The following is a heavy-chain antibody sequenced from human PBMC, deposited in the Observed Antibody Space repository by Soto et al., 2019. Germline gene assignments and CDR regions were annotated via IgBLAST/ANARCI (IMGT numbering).Heavy chain of an antibody. D-gene: IGHD3-22*01. Sequence: TSVKVSCKASGYTFTSYGISWVRQAPGQGLEWMGWISAYNGNTNYAQRLQGRVTMTTDTSTSTAYMELRSLRSDDTAVYYCARVRIVVVINGDNDAFDIWGQGTMVTVSS. J-gene: IGHJ3*02. CDR3: ARVRIVVVINGDNDAFDI. V-gene: IGHV1-18*01. CDR2: ISAYNGNT. CDR1: GYTFTSYG.